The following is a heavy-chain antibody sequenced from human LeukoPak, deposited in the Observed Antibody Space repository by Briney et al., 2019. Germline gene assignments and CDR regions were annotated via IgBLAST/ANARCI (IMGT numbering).Heavy chain of an antibody. Sequence: SETLSLTCAVSGYSISSGYYWGWIRQPPGKGLGWIGSIYHSGSTYYNPSLKSRVTISVDTSKNQFSLKLSSVTAADTAVYYCARSHYDILTGYQNWFDPWGQGTLVTVSS. CDR3: ARSHYDILTGYQNWFDP. J-gene: IGHJ5*02. CDR2: IYHSGST. CDR1: GYSISSGYY. V-gene: IGHV4-38-2*01. D-gene: IGHD3-9*01.